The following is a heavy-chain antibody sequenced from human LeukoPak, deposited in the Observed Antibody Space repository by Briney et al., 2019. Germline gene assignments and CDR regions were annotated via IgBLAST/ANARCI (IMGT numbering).Heavy chain of an antibody. D-gene: IGHD2-21*01. V-gene: IGHV3-53*01. J-gene: IGHJ4*02. CDR1: GFIVSSNY. CDR3: ARGVGYYPYYFDY. CDR2: IYSGGST. Sequence: GGSLRLSCAASGFIVSSNYMSWVRQAPGKGLEWVSVIYSGGSTHYADSVKGRFTISRDNSKNTLYLQMNSLRAEDTAVYYCARGVGYYPYYFDYWGQGTLVTVSS.